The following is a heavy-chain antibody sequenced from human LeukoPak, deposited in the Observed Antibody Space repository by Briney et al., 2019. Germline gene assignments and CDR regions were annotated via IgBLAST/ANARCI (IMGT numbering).Heavy chain of an antibody. V-gene: IGHV4-39*01. CDR2: IYYSGST. Sequence: SSGTLSLTCTVSGGSISSSSYYWGWIRQPPGKGLEWIGSIYYSGSTYYNPSLKSRVTISVDTSKNQFSLKLSSVAAADTAVYYCARPARLNDAFDIWGQGTMVTVSS. J-gene: IGHJ3*02. CDR3: ARPARLNDAFDI. CDR1: GGSISSSSYY. D-gene: IGHD5-12*01.